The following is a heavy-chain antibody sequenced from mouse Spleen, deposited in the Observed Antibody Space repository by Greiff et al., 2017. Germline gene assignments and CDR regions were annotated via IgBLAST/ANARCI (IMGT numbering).Heavy chain of an antibody. CDR3: TTGGGLGGYFDY. J-gene: IGHJ2*01. D-gene: IGHD4-1*01. Sequence: DVQLQESGAELVRPGASVKLSCTASGFNIKDDYMHWVKQRPEQGLEWIGWIDPENGDTEYASKFQGKATITADTSSNTAYLQLSSLTSEDTAVYYCTTGGGLGGYFDYWGQGTTLTVSS. V-gene: IGHV14-4*01. CDR2: IDPENGDT. CDR1: GFNIKDDY.